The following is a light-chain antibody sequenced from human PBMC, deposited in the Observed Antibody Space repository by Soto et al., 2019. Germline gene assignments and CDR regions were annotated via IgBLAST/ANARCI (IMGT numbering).Light chain of an antibody. CDR2: ELN. V-gene: IGLV2-23*02. J-gene: IGLJ3*02. Sequence: QSALTQPASVSGSPGQSITISCTGTSSDVGNYNLVSWYQQHPGSAPKLMIYELNKRPSGVSNRFSGSKSGNTASLTISGLQAEDEADYWCCSYAGTRFWVFGGGTKLTVL. CDR1: SSDVGNYNL. CDR3: CSYAGTRFWV.